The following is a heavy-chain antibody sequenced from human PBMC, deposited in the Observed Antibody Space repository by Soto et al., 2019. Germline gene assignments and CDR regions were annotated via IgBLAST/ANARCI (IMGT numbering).Heavy chain of an antibody. CDR3: AKWNGYGDH. Sequence: EVQLLESGGGLVQPGGSLRLSCAVSGFSFSTYGVTWVRQVPGKGLEWVSGVSGGSGTTHYADSVKGRFTITGDTSKNTVYLQMNSLRVEDTAVYYCAKWNGYGDHWGQGTLVTVSS. CDR2: VSGGSGTT. J-gene: IGHJ4*02. V-gene: IGHV3-23*01. D-gene: IGHD1-1*01. CDR1: GFSFSTYG.